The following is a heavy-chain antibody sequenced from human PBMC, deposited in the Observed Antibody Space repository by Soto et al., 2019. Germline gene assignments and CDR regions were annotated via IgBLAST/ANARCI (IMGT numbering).Heavy chain of an antibody. V-gene: IGHV4-30-4*01. CDR2: IFYSGTT. Sequence: SETLSLTCTVSGGSVNSGDYYWGWIRQSPGKGLEWIGSIFYSGTTYYNPSLKGRSTISIDTSKNQFFLRLTSVTAADTAVYYCARDWVHERWFDPWGQGTLVTVSS. CDR3: ARDWVHERWFDP. CDR1: GGSVNSGDYY. D-gene: IGHD1-1*01. J-gene: IGHJ5*02.